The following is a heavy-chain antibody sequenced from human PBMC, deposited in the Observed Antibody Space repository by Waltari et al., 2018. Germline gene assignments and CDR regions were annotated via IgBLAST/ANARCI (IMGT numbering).Heavy chain of an antibody. Sequence: EVQVLESGGGLVQPGGSLRLSCAASGFTFSNYAMSWVRQAPGKGLEWVSGISSSGGRAYYADSVKGRFTISRDNSKNTLFLQMSSLRAEDTAVYFCAVDLWSAYYLDYWGQGTLVTVSS. CDR3: AVDLWSAYYLDY. D-gene: IGHD3-3*01. CDR1: GFTFSNYA. J-gene: IGHJ4*02. CDR2: ISSSGGRA. V-gene: IGHV3-23*01.